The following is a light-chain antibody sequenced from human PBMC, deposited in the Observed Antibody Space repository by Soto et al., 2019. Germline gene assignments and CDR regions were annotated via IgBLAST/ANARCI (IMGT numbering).Light chain of an antibody. CDR2: NNN. Sequence: QSVLTQSPSASGTPGQRVTISCSGSSSNIGRNFVTWDQQLPGTAPKLLIYNNNQRPSGVPDRFSGSKSGTSASLAIRGLQSEDEAHYHCAAWDDSLNGVVFGGGTKLTVL. CDR1: SSNIGRNF. CDR3: AAWDDSLNGVV. V-gene: IGLV1-44*01. J-gene: IGLJ3*02.